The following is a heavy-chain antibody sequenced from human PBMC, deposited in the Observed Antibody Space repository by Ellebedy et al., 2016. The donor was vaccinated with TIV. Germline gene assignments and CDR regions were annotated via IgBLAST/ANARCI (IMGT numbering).Heavy chain of an antibody. CDR3: ARDPGGGGDYGDNWFDP. Sequence: GGSLRPSCAASGFTVSDYFMTWVRQAPGKGLEWVSVIYKNGGTNYTDSVNGRFTITRDDSKNTLYLQMNSLRAEDTAVYYCARDPGGGGDYGDNWFDPWGQGTLVTVSS. J-gene: IGHJ5*02. V-gene: IGHV3-66*01. CDR1: GFTVSDYF. CDR2: IYKNGGT. D-gene: IGHD3-10*01.